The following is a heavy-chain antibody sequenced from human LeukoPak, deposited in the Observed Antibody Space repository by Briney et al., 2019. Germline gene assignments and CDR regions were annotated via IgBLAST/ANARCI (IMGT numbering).Heavy chain of an antibody. Sequence: KPSETLSLTCAISGYSISSGYYWSWIRQPPGKGLEWIGYIYYSGSTNYNPSLKSRVTISVDTSKNQFSLKLSSVTAADTAVYYCARNPIVGASDYWGQGTLVTVSS. CDR3: ARNPIVGASDY. CDR1: GYSISSGYY. J-gene: IGHJ4*02. V-gene: IGHV4-61*01. D-gene: IGHD1-26*01. CDR2: IYYSGST.